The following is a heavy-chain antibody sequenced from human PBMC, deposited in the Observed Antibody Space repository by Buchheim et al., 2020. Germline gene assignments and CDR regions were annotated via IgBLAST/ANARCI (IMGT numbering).Heavy chain of an antibody. D-gene: IGHD3-16*01. V-gene: IGHV1-46*01. J-gene: IGHJ5*02. CDR1: GHTFTSYY. Sequence: QVQLVQSGAEVKKPGASVKVSCKASGHTFTSYYMHWVRQAPGQGLEWMGIINPSGGSTSYAQKFQGRVTMTRDTSTSTVYMELSSLRSEDTAVYYCALLKGGELPTQGAAGTFDPWGQGTL. CDR3: ALLKGGELPTQGAAGTFDP. CDR2: INPSGGST.